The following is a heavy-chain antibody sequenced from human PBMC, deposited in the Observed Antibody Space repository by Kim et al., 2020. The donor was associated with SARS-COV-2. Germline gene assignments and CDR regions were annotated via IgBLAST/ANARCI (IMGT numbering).Heavy chain of an antibody. Sequence: GGSLRLSCAASGFTFSNYGTHWVRQAPGKGLEWVAVIANDETRKHYGDSVKGRFTISRDNSKNTVYLQMNSLRPEDTAVYYCAKDRKTEVYGMDVWGQGTTVTVAS. CDR1: GFTFSNYG. CDR3: AKDRKTEVYGMDV. J-gene: IGHJ6*02. CDR2: IANDETRK. V-gene: IGHV3-30*18.